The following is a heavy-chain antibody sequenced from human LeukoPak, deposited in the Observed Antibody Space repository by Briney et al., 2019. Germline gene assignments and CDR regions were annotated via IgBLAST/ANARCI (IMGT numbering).Heavy chain of an antibody. V-gene: IGHV5-51*01. CDR2: IYPGDSDT. CDR3: ARLVVEGATRNWFDP. Sequence: GESLKISCKGSGYSFTSYWIGWVRQMPGKGLEWVGIIYPGDSDTRYSPSFQGQVTISAEKSISTAYLQWSSLKASDTAMYYCARLVVEGATRNWFDPWGQGTLVTVSS. J-gene: IGHJ5*02. D-gene: IGHD1-26*01. CDR1: GYSFTSYW.